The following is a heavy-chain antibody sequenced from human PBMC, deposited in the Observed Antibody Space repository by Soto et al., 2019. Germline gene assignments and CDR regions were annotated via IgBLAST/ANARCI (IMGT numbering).Heavy chain of an antibody. CDR2: IIPIFGTA. Sequence: GASVKVSCKASGGTFSSYAISWVRQAPGQGLKWMGGIIPIFGTANYAQKFQGRVTITADESTSTAYMELSSLRSEDTAVYYCARAALYYYDSSGHGVDYFDYWGQGTLVTVSS. J-gene: IGHJ4*02. CDR1: GGTFSSYA. CDR3: ARAALYYYDSSGHGVDYFDY. V-gene: IGHV1-69*13. D-gene: IGHD3-22*01.